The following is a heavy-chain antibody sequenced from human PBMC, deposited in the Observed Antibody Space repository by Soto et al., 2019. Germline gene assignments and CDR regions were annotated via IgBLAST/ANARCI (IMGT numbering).Heavy chain of an antibody. J-gene: IGHJ6*02. V-gene: IGHV4-31*03. CDR2: IYYSGST. CDR1: GGSISSGGYY. D-gene: IGHD4-4*01. CDR3: ARGPGYSNYVYYYYYGMDV. Sequence: LSLTCTVSGGSISSGGYYWSWIRQHPGKGLEWIGYIYYSGSTYYNPSLKSRVTISVDTSKNQFSLKLSSVTAADTAVYYCARGPGYSNYVYYYYYGMDVWGQGTTVTAP.